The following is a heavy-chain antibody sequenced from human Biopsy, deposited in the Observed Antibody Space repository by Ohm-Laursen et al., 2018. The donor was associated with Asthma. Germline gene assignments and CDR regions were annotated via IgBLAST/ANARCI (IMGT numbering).Heavy chain of an antibody. CDR1: GYTFTGYY. D-gene: IGHD2-15*01. CDR2: IHPHNGGT. J-gene: IGHJ4*02. CDR3: ARDPQVDATTSFDY. Sequence: ASSVKVSCKASGYTFTGYYMHWVRQAPGQGLEWMGRIHPHNGGTNYAQRFQGRVTMTRDTSISTAYMELSTLSSDDTALYYCARDPQVDATTSFDYWGPGTLITVSS. V-gene: IGHV1-2*06.